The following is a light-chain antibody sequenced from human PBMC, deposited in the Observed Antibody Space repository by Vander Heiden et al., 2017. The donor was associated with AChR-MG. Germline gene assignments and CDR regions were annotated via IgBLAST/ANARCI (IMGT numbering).Light chain of an antibody. CDR2: SSN. V-gene: IGLV1-44*01. J-gene: IGLJ2*01. CDR3: AAWDDGLKGPV. Sequence: QSVLTQPPSASGTPGQRVTISCSGSSSTIGDNTVHWYQKLPGAAPKLLIFSSNERPSGVPDRFSGSKSGTSASLAIRGLQSEDEADYYCAAWDDGLKGPVFGGGTKLTVL. CDR1: SSTIGDNT.